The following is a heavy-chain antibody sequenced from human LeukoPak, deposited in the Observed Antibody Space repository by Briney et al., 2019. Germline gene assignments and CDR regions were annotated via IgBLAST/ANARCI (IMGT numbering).Heavy chain of an antibody. J-gene: IGHJ3*02. CDR1: GFIFSSYW. CDR2: IKQDGSEK. Sequence: GGSLRLSCAASGFIFSSYWMTWVRQAPGKGLEWVADIKQDGSEKYYVDSVKGRFTISRDNAKNSLYLQMNSLRAEDTAVYYCARGGGLDIWGQGTMVTVSS. CDR3: ARGGGLDI. V-gene: IGHV3-7*05.